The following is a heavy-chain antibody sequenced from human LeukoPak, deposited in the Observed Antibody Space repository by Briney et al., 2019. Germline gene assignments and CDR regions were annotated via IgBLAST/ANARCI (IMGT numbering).Heavy chain of an antibody. J-gene: IGHJ4*02. CDR3: ARQAYCGGGNCYPFDY. CDR2: IYSSGST. D-gene: IGHD2-15*01. Sequence: SETLSLTCTVSGGSMSPYSWSWIRQPPGKGLEWIGYIYSSGSTNYNPSLKSRLTISVDTSKNQFSLKLSSVTAADTAIYYCARQAYCGGGNCYPFDYWGQGTLVTVSS. V-gene: IGHV4-59*08. CDR1: GGSMSPYS.